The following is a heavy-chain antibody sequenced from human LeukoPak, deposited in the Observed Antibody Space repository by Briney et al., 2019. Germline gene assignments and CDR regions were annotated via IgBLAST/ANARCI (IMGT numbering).Heavy chain of an antibody. V-gene: IGHV4-34*01. Sequence: SETLSLTCAVYGGSFSGYYWSWIRQPPGKGLEWIGEINHSGSTNNNPSLKSRVTISVDTSKNQFSLKLSSVTAADTAVYYCARVALYCSSTSCYRGGFDYWGQGTLVTVSS. J-gene: IGHJ4*02. CDR1: GGSFSGYY. CDR2: INHSGST. CDR3: ARVALYCSSTSCYRGGFDY. D-gene: IGHD2-2*01.